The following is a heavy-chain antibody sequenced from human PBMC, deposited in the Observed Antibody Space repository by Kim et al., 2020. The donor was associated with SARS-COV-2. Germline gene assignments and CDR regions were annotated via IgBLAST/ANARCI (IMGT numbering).Heavy chain of an antibody. J-gene: IGHJ4*02. D-gene: IGHD6-13*01. CDR3: AKGGLGDAGTTGFGY. CDR1: GFTFDDYA. CDR2: ISGDGGST. Sequence: GGSLRLSCAASGFTFDDYAMHWVRQAPGKGLEWVSLISGDGGSTYYADSVKGRFTISRDNSKNSLYLQMNSLRTEDTALYYCAKGGLGDAGTTGFGYWGQGTLVTVSS. V-gene: IGHV3-43*02.